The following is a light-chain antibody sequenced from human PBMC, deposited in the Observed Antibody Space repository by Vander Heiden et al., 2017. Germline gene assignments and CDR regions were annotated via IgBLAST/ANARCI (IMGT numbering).Light chain of an antibody. J-gene: IGKJ1*01. CDR3: KQTIQTSRT. V-gene: IGKV2-28*01. CDR1: QSLLHSNGYKY. Sequence: IVLTQSPLSLPVTPGEPASISCRSSQSLLHSNGYKYLDCYMQKPGHSPQLLNYSGTKQGSGVPDRSSGGGASAVFTLKISREEDEYVGVYCCKQTIQTSRTFGQGTKVEIK. CDR2: SGT.